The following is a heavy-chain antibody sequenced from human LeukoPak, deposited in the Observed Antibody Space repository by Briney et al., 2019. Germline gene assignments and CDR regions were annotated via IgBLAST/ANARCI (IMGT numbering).Heavy chain of an antibody. V-gene: IGHV3-23*01. CDR2: ISGSGGDT. J-gene: IGHJ4*02. CDR1: GFTVSSNY. Sequence: GGSLRLSCAVSGFTVSSNYMSWVRQAPGQGLEWVSGISGSGGDTYYAGSVKGRFTISRDNSKNALYLQMNSLRADDTAVYYCAKGHLSILFPFDSWGQGTLVTVSS. D-gene: IGHD2-21*01. CDR3: AKGHLSILFPFDS.